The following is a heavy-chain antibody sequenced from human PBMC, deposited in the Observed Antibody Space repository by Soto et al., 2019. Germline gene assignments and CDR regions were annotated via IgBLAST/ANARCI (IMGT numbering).Heavy chain of an antibody. V-gene: IGHV3-9*01. CDR2: ITWNSRSI. D-gene: IGHD5-12*01. CDR3: AKGVEGGYDPYYFDC. J-gene: IGHJ4*02. Sequence: EVQLVESGGGLVQPGRSLRLSCAASGFTFDDYAVHWVRQAPGKGLEWVSGITWNSRSIAYADSVKGRFTISRDNAXISLYLQMNSLRAEDTALYYCAKGVEGGYDPYYFDCWGQGTLVTVSS. CDR1: GFTFDDYA.